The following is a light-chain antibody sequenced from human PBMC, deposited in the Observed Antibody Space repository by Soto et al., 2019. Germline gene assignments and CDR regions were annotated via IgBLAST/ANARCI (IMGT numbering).Light chain of an antibody. J-gene: IGLJ1*01. CDR1: SSSVGAIYD. Sequence: QSVLTQPPSVSGAPGQRVTISGTGSSSSVGAIYDVHWYQQLPGTAPKLLIYGNTNRPSGVPDRFSGSKSGTSALLAITGLQAEDEADYYCQSYDRGLSGVFGTGTKVTVL. V-gene: IGLV1-40*01. CDR3: QSYDRGLSGV. CDR2: GNT.